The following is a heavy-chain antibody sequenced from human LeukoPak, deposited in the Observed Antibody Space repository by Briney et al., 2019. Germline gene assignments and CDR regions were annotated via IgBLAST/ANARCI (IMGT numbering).Heavy chain of an antibody. V-gene: IGHV3-48*01. CDR2: ISSSSSTI. CDR3: ARDCLLWFGEF. J-gene: IGHJ4*02. Sequence: PGGSLRLSCAASGFTFSSYSMNWVRQAPGKGLEWVSYISSSSSTIYYADSVKGRFTISRDNAKNSLYLQMNSLRAEDTAVYYCARDCLLWFGEFWGQGTLVTVSS. CDR1: GFTFSSYS. D-gene: IGHD3-10*01.